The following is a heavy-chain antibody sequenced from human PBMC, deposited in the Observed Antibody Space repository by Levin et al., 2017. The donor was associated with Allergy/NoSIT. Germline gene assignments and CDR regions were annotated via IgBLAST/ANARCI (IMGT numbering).Heavy chain of an antibody. CDR3: AVQRSPGIVNATMGFDY. Sequence: GGSLRLSCAASGFTFSNYAMHSVRQAPGKVPEWVVVISYDGSGKYYAESVKGRFTISRDNSKSTLYLHMNRLKPEDTAVYYYAVQRSPGIVNATMGFDYWGQGTLVTVSS. V-gene: IGHV3-30-3*01. D-gene: IGHD1-26*01. J-gene: IGHJ4*02. CDR2: ISYDGSGK. CDR1: GFTFSNYA.